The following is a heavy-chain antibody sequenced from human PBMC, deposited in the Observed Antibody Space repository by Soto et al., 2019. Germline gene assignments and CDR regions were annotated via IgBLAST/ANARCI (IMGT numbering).Heavy chain of an antibody. CDR3: ARVGGFGATTIDY. J-gene: IGHJ4*02. CDR1: GGSISSGDYY. V-gene: IGHV4-30-4*01. D-gene: IGHD3-10*01. CDR2: IYYSGST. Sequence: QVQLQESGPGLVKPSQTLSLTCTVSGGSISSGDYYWSWIRQPPGKGLEWIGYIYYSGSTYYNPSLKSRVTISVDTSKIQFSLKLSSVTAADTAVYYCARVGGFGATTIDYWGQRTLVTVSS.